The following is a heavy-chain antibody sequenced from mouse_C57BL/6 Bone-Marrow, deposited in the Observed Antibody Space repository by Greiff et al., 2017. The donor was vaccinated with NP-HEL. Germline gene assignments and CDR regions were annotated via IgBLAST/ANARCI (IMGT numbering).Heavy chain of an antibody. Sequence: EVQLQQSGAELVRPGASVKLSCTASGFNIKDYYMHWVKQRPEQGLEWIGRIDPEDGDTEYAPKFQGKATMTADTSSNTAYLQLSSLTSEDTAVYYWTRYYGSSHDYAMDYWGQGTSVTVYS. D-gene: IGHD1-1*01. J-gene: IGHJ4*01. V-gene: IGHV14-1*01. CDR3: TRYYGSSHDYAMDY. CDR1: GFNIKDYY. CDR2: IDPEDGDT.